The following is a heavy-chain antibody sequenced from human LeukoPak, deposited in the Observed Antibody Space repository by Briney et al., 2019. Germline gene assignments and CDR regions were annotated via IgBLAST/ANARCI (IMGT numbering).Heavy chain of an antibody. Sequence: SETLSLTCTVSGGSISNSYWSWVRQPPGKGLEWIGYTSYSGSTNYNPSPKSRVTMSVDTSTDRFSLRLISVTAADTAVYYCARTVSGDYYGMDVWGQGTTVTVSS. CDR3: ARTVSGDYYGMDV. CDR2: TSYSGST. J-gene: IGHJ6*02. CDR1: GGSISNSY. V-gene: IGHV4-59*08. D-gene: IGHD1-26*01.